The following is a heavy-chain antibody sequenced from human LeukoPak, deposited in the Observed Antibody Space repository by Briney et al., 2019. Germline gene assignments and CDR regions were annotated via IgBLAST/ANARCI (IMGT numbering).Heavy chain of an antibody. CDR1: GYTFSVYY. D-gene: IGHD6-19*01. CDR2: INPYSGGT. CDR3: ATLRRSGWYIGD. V-gene: IGHV1-2*02. J-gene: IGHJ4*02. Sequence: ASVKVSCKASGYTFSVYYMHWVRQAPGQGLEWMGWINPYSGGTNYAEKFQGRVTLTRDTSITTAYMELSSLRSDDTAMYYCATLRRSGWYIGDWGQGTLVTVSS.